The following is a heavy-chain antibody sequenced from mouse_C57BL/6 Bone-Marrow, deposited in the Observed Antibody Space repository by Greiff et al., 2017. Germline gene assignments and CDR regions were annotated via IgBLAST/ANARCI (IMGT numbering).Heavy chain of an antibody. D-gene: IGHD2-3*01. CDR3: ARRGWLLPLFAY. CDR1: GYTFTDYY. CDR2: INPNNGGT. V-gene: IGHV1-26*01. Sequence: VQLQQSGPELVKPGASVKISCKASGYTFTDYYMNWVKQSHGKSLEWIGDINPNNGGTSYNQKFKGKATLTVDKSSSTAYMELRSLTSEDSAVYYCARRGWLLPLFAYWGQGTLVTVSA. J-gene: IGHJ3*01.